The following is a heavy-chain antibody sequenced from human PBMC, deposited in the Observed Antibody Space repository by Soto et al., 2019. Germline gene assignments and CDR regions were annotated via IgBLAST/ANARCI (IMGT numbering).Heavy chain of an antibody. J-gene: IGHJ4*02. D-gene: IGHD5-18*01. Sequence: QVQLVQSGAEVKKPGSSVKVSCQASGGFFSSNAISWVRQALGQGLEWMGGILPIFHTTHYAQKFQGRVTITADESTSTAYMELSSLKSEDTALYYCATGGRGYSSAPRFYFEYWGQGTLVPVSS. V-gene: IGHV1-69*01. CDR3: ATGGRGYSSAPRFYFEY. CDR1: GGFFSSNA. CDR2: ILPIFHTT.